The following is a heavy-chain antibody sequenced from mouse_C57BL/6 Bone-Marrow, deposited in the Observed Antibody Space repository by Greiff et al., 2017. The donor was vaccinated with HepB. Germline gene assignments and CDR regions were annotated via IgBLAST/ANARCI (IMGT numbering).Heavy chain of an antibody. CDR2: ISDGGSYT. CDR1: GFTFSSYA. Sequence: EVQRVESGGGLVKPGGSLKLSCAASGFTFSSYAMSWVRQTPEKRLEWVATISDGGSYTYYPDNVKGRFTISRDNAKNNLYLQMSHLKSEDTAMYYCARAFYSNYGYFDYWGQGTTLTVSS. V-gene: IGHV5-4*01. CDR3: ARAFYSNYGYFDY. D-gene: IGHD2-5*01. J-gene: IGHJ2*01.